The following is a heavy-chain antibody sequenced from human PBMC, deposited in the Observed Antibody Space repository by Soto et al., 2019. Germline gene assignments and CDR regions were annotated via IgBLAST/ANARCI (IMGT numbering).Heavy chain of an antibody. J-gene: IGHJ6*02. V-gene: IGHV3-30*18. CDR3: AKDLRGVVGAYLSGMDV. CDR1: GFTFSSYG. D-gene: IGHD1-26*01. CDR2: ISYDGSNK. Sequence: GGSLRLSCAAFGFTFSSYGMHWVRQAPGKGLEWVAVISYDGSNKYYADSVKGRFTISRDNSKNTLYLQMNSLRAEDTAVYYCAKDLRGVVGAYLSGMDVWGQGTTVTAP.